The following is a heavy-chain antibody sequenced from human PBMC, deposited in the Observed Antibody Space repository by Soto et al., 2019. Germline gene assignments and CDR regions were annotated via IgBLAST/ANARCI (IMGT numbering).Heavy chain of an antibody. CDR1: GGSFIGYY. J-gene: IGHJ6*02. CDR3: ARVKGSLVATYYYYYGMDV. V-gene: IGHV4-59*01. CDR2: IYYSGST. Sequence: SETLSLTCAVYGGSFIGYYWSWILQPPGKGLEWIGYIYYSGSTNYNPSLKSRVTISVDTSKNQFSLKLSSVTAADTAVYYCARVKGSLVATYYYYYGMDVWGQGTTVTVSS. D-gene: IGHD5-12*01.